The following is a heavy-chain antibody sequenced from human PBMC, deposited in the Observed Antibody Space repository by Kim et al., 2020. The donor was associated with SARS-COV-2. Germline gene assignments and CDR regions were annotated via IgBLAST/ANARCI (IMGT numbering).Heavy chain of an antibody. CDR2: ISYDGSNK. J-gene: IGHJ5*02. CDR1: GFTFSSYG. D-gene: IGHD4-17*01. CDR3: AKSHSRTTVVTPWFDP. V-gene: IGHV3-30*18. Sequence: GGSLRLSCAASGFTFSSYGMHWVRQAPGKGLEWVAVISYDGSNKYYADSVKGRFTISRDNSKNTLYLQMNSLRAEDTAVYYCAKSHSRTTVVTPWFDPWGQGTLVTVSS.